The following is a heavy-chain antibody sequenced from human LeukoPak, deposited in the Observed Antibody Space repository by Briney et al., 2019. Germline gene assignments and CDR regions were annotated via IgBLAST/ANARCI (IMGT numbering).Heavy chain of an antibody. V-gene: IGHV3-74*01. J-gene: IGHJ4*02. CDR3: AGGSTLDRGLVYY. D-gene: IGHD3-10*01. CDR2: ISGDESST. CDR1: GFTFSSYW. Sequence: GGSLRLSCAASGFTFSSYWMHWVRQAPGKGLAWVSRISGDESSTSYADSVKGRFTISRDNAKNTLFLQMNSLRAEDTAVYYCAGGSTLDRGLVYYWGQGTLVTVSS.